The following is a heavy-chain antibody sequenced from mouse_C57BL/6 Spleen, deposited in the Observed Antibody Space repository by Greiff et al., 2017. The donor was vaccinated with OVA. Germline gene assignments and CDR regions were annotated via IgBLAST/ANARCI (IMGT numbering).Heavy chain of an antibody. J-gene: IGHJ4*01. D-gene: IGHD2-3*01. CDR3: ARHNDGYYMDY. CDR2: ISNLAYSI. CDR1: GFTFSDYG. Sequence: EVKLVESGGGLVQPGGSLKLSCAASGFTFSDYGMAWVRQAPRKGPEWVAFISNLAYSIYYADTVTGRFTISRENAKNTLYLEMSSLRSEDTAMYYCARHNDGYYMDYWGQGTSVTVSS. V-gene: IGHV5-15*01.